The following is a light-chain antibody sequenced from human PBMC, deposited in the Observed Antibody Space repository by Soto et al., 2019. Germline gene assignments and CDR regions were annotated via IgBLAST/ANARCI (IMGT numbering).Light chain of an antibody. Sequence: EIVFTQSPGTLSLSPGERATLSCRASQTINNNVAWYGLKDGQVPRLVIYGASTSATDIPARISGSWSRKDFIITISRLAHEYFAVYYYQQYGSPGTFGQGTKVDIK. J-gene: IGKJ1*01. CDR3: QQYGSPGT. CDR1: QTINNN. CDR2: GAS. V-gene: IGKV3-20*01.